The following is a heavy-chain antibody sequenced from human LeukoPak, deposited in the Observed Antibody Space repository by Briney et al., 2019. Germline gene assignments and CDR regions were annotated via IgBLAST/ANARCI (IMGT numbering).Heavy chain of an antibody. J-gene: IGHJ4*02. D-gene: IGHD4/OR15-4a*01. CDR3: TRETINYFDY. V-gene: IGHV6-1*01. CDR2: TYYRSRWYN. Sequence: SQTLSLTCATSGDSVSSNMVAWNWIRQSPSRGLEWLGRTYYRSRWYNNYAVSLKSRITINPDTSKNQFSLQLNSVTPEDTAVYYCTRETINYFDYWGQGTLVTVSS. CDR1: GDSVSSNMVA.